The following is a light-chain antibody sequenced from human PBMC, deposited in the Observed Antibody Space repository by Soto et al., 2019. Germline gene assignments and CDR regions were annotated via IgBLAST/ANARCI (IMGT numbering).Light chain of an antibody. CDR2: DAS. J-gene: IGKJ1*01. CDR1: QSIVSW. Sequence: DIQMTQSPSTLSASVGDRVTITCRASQSIVSWLDWYQQKPGTAPKLLIYDASSLQTGVPSRFSGSRSGAELTLTISSLQPNDFATYYCQQYNAYPRTFGQGTKVQI. V-gene: IGKV1-5*01. CDR3: QQYNAYPRT.